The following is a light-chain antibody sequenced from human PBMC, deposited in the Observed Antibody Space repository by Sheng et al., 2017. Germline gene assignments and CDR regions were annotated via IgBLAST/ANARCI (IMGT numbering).Light chain of an antibody. CDR2: EVS. CDR1: SSDVGGYNY. V-gene: IGLV2-8*01. CDR3: SSYAGSNNYV. Sequence: QSALTQPPSASGSPGQSVTISCTGTSSDVGGYNYVSWYQQHPGKAPKLMIYEVSKRPSGVPDRFFGSKSGNTASLTVSGLQAGDEADYYCSSYAGSNNYVFGTGPRSPS. J-gene: IGLJ1*01.